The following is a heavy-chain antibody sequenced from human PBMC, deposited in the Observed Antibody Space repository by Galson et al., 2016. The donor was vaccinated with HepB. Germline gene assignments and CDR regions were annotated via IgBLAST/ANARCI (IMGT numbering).Heavy chain of an antibody. V-gene: IGHV3-23*01. Sequence: SLRLSCAASGFSLNNYAMNWVRQAPGKGPEWVAVLTRQRTTYYADSVVGRFTISREDSTNTLFLQMNSLRVEDTALYYCAKEHPSRGGPTFDSWGQGSLVTVS. D-gene: IGHD2-2*01. CDR1: GFSLNNYA. CDR2: LTRQRTT. CDR3: AKEHPSRGGPTFDS. J-gene: IGHJ4*02.